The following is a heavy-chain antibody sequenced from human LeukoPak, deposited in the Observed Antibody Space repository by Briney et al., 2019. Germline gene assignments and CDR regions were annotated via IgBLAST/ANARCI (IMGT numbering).Heavy chain of an antibody. D-gene: IGHD3-22*01. J-gene: IGHJ6*03. CDR3: ATEGGGDYCHFMDV. Sequence: ASVKVSCKTSGSTFSAYSINWVRQAPGQGLEWMGWINPHSGGTNYAQKFQGKVTMTWDTSLSTAYMELTSLTSADRAVYYCATEGGGDYCHFMDVWGNGTTVTVSS. CDR2: INPHSGGT. CDR1: GSTFSAYS. V-gene: IGHV1-2*02.